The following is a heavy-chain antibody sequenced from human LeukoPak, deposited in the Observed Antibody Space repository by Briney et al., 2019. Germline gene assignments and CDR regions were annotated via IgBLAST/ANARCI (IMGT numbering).Heavy chain of an antibody. CDR2: IYPRDSDT. D-gene: IGHD4-23*01. J-gene: IGHJ4*02. Sequence: GESLKISCKGSGYSFTDYRIGWVRQMAGKGLEWMGIIYPRDSDTRYGPSFQGQVTISADRSISTAYLQWSSLKASDTAIYYCARRLDYGGNSHGYWGQGTLVTVPS. CDR3: ARRLDYGGNSHGY. CDR1: GYSFTDYR. V-gene: IGHV5-51*01.